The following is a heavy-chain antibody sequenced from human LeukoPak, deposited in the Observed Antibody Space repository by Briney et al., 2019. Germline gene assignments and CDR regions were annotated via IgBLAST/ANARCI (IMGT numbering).Heavy chain of an antibody. Sequence: SETLSLTCTVSGGSISSYYWSWIRQPPGKGLEWIGYIYYSGSTNYNPSLKSRVTISVDTSKNQFSLKLSSVTAADTAVYHCARGGGGTSRGYFDYWGQGTLVTVSS. CDR1: GGSISSYY. CDR2: IYYSGST. CDR3: ARGGGGTSRGYFDY. J-gene: IGHJ4*02. V-gene: IGHV4-59*01. D-gene: IGHD2-15*01.